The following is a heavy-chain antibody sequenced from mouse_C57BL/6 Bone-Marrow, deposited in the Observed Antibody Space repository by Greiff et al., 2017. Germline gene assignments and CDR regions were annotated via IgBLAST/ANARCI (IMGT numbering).Heavy chain of an antibody. D-gene: IGHD1-1*01. CDR2: ISYSGST. J-gene: IGHJ4*01. CDR3: ARAYYGSRYAMDY. Sequence: EVQLKESGPGMVKPSQSLSLPCTVTGYSITSGYDWHWIRHFPGNKLEWMGYISYSGSTNYNPSLKSRISITHDTSKNHFFLKLNSVTTEDTATYYCARAYYGSRYAMDYWGQGTSVTVSS. CDR1: GYSITSGYD. V-gene: IGHV3-1*01.